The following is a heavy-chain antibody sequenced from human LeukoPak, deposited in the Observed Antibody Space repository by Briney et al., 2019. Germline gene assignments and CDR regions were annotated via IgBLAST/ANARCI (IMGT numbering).Heavy chain of an antibody. CDR2: IIPIFGIA. CDR1: GGTFSSYA. V-gene: IGHV1-69*04. Sequence: SVKLSCKASGGTFSSYAISWVRQGPGQGREWMGRIIPIFGIANYAQKFQGRVTITADKSTSTAYMELSSLRTEDTAVYCCAGMAIALLDYWGQGTLVTVSS. CDR3: AGMAIALLDY. J-gene: IGHJ4*02. D-gene: IGHD3-3*02.